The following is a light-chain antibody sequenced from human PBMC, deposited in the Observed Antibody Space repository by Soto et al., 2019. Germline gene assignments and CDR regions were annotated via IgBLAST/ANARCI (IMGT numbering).Light chain of an antibody. CDR2: GNS. V-gene: IGLV1-40*01. CDR1: TSNIGAGYD. Sequence: QSVLKQPPSVSGAPGQRATILCIGSTSNIGAGYDVHWYQQLPGTAPQLLIYGNSNRPSGVPDRFSGSKSGTSASLATTGLQAEDEADYYCQSYDSSHYVFGTETKVTVL. J-gene: IGLJ1*01. CDR3: QSYDSSHYV.